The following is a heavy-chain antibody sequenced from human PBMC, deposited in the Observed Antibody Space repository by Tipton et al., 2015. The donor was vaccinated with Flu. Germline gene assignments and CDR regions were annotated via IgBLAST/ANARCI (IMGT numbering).Heavy chain of an antibody. J-gene: IGHJ4*02. Sequence: TLSLTCTVSGGSISSSSYYWGWIRQPPGKGLEWIGSIYYSGSTYYNPSLKSRVTISVDTSKNQFSLKLSSVTAADTAVYYCARSSRGWYRAMFDWGQGTLVTVSS. V-gene: IGHV4-39*07. CDR1: GGSISSSSYY. CDR3: ARSSRGWYRAMFD. D-gene: IGHD6-19*01. CDR2: IYYSGST.